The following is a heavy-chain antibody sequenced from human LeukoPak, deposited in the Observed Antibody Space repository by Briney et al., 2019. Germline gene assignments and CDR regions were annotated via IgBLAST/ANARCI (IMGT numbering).Heavy chain of an antibody. D-gene: IGHD3-22*01. Sequence: HPGGSLRLSCAASGFTFSSYAMPWVRQAPGKGLEWVAVISYDGSNKYCADSVKGRFTISRDSSRNTLYLQMNSLRAEDTAVYYCARDYYDSSRNRRPKKMGSDYWGQGTLVTVSS. CDR1: GFTFSSYA. CDR2: ISYDGSNK. CDR3: ARDYYDSSRNRRPKKMGSDY. V-gene: IGHV3-30-3*01. J-gene: IGHJ4*02.